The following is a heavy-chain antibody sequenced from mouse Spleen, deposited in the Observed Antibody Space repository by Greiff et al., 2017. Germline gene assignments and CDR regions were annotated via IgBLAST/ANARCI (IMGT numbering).Heavy chain of an antibody. V-gene: IGHV5-17*02. CDR3: ARELRPSWFAY. Sequence: DVKLVESGGGLVQPGGSRKLSCAASGFTFSSFGMHWVRQAPEKGLEWVAYISSGSSTIYYADTVKGRFTISRDNPKNTLFLQMTSLRSEDTAMYYCARELRPSWFAYWGQGTLVTVSA. D-gene: IGHD1-2*01. CDR2: ISSGSSTI. CDR1: GFTFSSFG. J-gene: IGHJ3*01.